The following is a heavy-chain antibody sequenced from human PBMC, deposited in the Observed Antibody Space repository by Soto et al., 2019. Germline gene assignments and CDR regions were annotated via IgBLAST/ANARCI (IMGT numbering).Heavy chain of an antibody. CDR3: ARVNGYSNHTRIGYYGMDV. Sequence: PWGSLRLSCAASAVNFTDYYISWVRRSPRKGLEWVSYISSSGSTIYYADSVKGRFTISRDNAKNSLYLQMNSLRAEDTAVYYWARVNGYSNHTRIGYYGMDVSGQGTTVTVSS. CDR2: ISSSGSTI. J-gene: IGHJ6*02. CDR1: AVNFTDYY. V-gene: IGHV3-11*01. D-gene: IGHD4-4*01.